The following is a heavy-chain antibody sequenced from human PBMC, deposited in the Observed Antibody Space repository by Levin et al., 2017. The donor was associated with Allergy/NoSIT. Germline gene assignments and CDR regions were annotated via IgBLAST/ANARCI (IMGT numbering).Heavy chain of an antibody. CDR1: GYRFIDYY. Sequence: ASVKVSCNTSGYRFIDYYIHWVRQAPGQGLQWLGWINPKSGGTNYAQKFQGRVTMTRDTSTSTFFMELTRLRHDDTALYYCARDRAEGANSGGFDIWGQGTQVIVSS. CDR3: ARDRAEGANSGGFDI. V-gene: IGHV1-2*02. D-gene: IGHD6-19*01. J-gene: IGHJ3*02. CDR2: INPKSGGT.